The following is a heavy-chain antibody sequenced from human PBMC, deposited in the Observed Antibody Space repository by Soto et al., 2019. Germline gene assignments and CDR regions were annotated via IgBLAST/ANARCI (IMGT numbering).Heavy chain of an antibody. CDR1: GYTFTSYG. Sequence: QGQLVQSGAEVKKPGASVKVSCKASGYTFTSYGISWVRQAPGQGLEWMGWISAYKGNRNHAQKLQGRVTMTPDTPTSQKDMEPRRLSSDDPTVYYCARDVSLGVLFPGPWGQGTLVPVSS. J-gene: IGHJ5*02. CDR3: ARDVSLGVLFPGP. CDR2: ISAYKGNR. V-gene: IGHV1-18*01. D-gene: IGHD3-3*01.